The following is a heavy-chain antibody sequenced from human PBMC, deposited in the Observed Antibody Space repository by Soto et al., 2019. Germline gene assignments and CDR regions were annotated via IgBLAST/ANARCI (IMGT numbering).Heavy chain of an antibody. CDR3: ARGRRGYIYCYSGY. Sequence: SETLSLTCAVYGGSFSGYYWSWIRQPPGKGLEWIGEINHSGSTNYNPSLKSRVTISVDTSKNQFSLKLSSVTAADTAVYYCARGRRGYIYCYSGYWGQGPLVTVPS. J-gene: IGHJ4*02. CDR1: GGSFSGYY. CDR2: INHSGST. V-gene: IGHV4-34*01. D-gene: IGHD5-18*01.